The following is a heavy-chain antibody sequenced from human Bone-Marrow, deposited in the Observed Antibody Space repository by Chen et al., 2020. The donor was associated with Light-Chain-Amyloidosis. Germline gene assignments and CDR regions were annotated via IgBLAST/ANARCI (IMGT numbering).Heavy chain of an antibody. CDR1: GTTFNNYA. CDR3: ARARRKSDWELRYFLDV. D-gene: IGHD3-10*01. V-gene: IGHV1-69*13. CDR2: IIPSFGTT. Sequence: QVQLVQSGAEVKKPGSSVKVSCKASGTTFNNYAFDWVRQAPGQGLEWMGTIIPSFGTTNYAQKFQGRVTITADESTTTIHMELTSLKSEDAAVYYCARARRKSDWELRYFLDVWGNGTTVTVSS. J-gene: IGHJ6*03.